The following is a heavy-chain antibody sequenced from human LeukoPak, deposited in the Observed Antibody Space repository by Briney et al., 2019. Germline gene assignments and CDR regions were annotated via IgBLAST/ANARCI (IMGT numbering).Heavy chain of an antibody. V-gene: IGHV4-4*08. Sequence: SETLSLTCTVSGGSITTYYWSWIRQSPGKGLEWIGYIHSSGSTNYNPSLKSRLTISMGTSKNQFSLRLTSVIAADTAVYYCTRAASSGWYADSWGRGVLVTVSS. CDR1: GGSITTYY. CDR2: IHSSGST. CDR3: TRAASSGWYADS. J-gene: IGHJ4*02. D-gene: IGHD6-19*01.